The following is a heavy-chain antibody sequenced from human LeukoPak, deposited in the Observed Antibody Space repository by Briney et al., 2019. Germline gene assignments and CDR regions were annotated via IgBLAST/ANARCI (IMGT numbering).Heavy chain of an antibody. D-gene: IGHD3-10*02. Sequence: PGGSLRLSCAASGFTFSSYAMSWVRQAPGNGLEWVSAISGSGGSTYYADSVKGRFTISRDNTKNTLYLQMNSLRAEDTAVYYCAKPITMFEYFDYWGQGTLVTVSS. CDR1: GFTFSSYA. CDR3: AKPITMFEYFDY. V-gene: IGHV3-23*01. CDR2: ISGSGGST. J-gene: IGHJ4*02.